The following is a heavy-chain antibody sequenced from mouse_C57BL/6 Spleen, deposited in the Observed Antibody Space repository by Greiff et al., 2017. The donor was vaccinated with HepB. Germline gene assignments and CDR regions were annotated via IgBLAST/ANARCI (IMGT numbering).Heavy chain of an antibody. CDR2: ISSGGDYI. Sequence: EVKLMESGEGLVKPGGSLKLSCAASGFTFSSYAMSWVRQTPEKRLEWVAYISSGGDYIYYADTVKGRFTISRDNARNTLYLQMSSLKSEDTAMYYCTRGLGGYDYFDYWGQGTTLTVSS. D-gene: IGHD2-2*01. J-gene: IGHJ2*01. CDR3: TRGLGGYDYFDY. CDR1: GFTFSSYA. V-gene: IGHV5-9-1*02.